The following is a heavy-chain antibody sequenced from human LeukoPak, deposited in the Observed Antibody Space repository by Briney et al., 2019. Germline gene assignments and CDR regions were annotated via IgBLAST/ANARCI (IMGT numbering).Heavy chain of an antibody. CDR3: ARGYDYGGNSAYALDY. Sequence: SDTLSLTCAVSGYSISSSNWWGWIRQPPGKGLEWIGYIYYSGSIYYNPSLKSRVTMSVDTSKNQFSLKLSSVTAVDTAVYYCARGYDYGGNSAYALDYWGQGTLVTVSS. V-gene: IGHV4-28*05. CDR1: GYSISSSNW. J-gene: IGHJ4*02. D-gene: IGHD4-23*01. CDR2: IYYSGSI.